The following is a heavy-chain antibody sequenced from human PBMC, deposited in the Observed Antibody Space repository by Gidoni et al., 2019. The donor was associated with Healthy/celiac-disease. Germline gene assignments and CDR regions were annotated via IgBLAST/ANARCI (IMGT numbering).Heavy chain of an antibody. Sequence: EVQLVESGGGLVKPGGSLRLSCAASGFTFSSYSLTWVRQAPGKGLEWFSSISSSSSYIYYADSVKGRFTISRDNAKNSLYLQMNSLRAEDTAVYYCARGSSGWYFDLWGRGTLVTVSS. CDR1: GFTFSSYS. J-gene: IGHJ2*01. V-gene: IGHV3-21*01. CDR2: ISSSSSYI. CDR3: ARGSSGWYFDL. D-gene: IGHD6-19*01.